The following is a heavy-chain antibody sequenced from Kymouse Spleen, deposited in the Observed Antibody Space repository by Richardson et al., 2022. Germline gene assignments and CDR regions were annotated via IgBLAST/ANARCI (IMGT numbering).Heavy chain of an antibody. CDR3: ARRGWNYPYYYYYGMDV. CDR2: IYYSGST. Sequence: QLQLQESGPGLVKPSETLSLTCTVSGGSISSSSYYWGWIRQPPGKGLEWIGSIYYSGSTYYNPSLKSRVTISVDTSKNQFSLKLSSVTAADTAVYYCARRGWNYPYYYYYGMDVWGQGTTVTVSS. D-gene: IGHD1-7*01. V-gene: IGHV4-39*01. J-gene: IGHJ6*02. CDR1: GGSISSSSYY.